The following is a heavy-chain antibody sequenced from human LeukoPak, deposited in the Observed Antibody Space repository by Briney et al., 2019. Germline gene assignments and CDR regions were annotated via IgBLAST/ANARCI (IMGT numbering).Heavy chain of an antibody. V-gene: IGHV3-11*01. Sequence: SGGSLSLSCAASGFTFSDYYMSWIRQAPGKGLEWVSYISSSGSTIYYADSVKGRFTISRDNAKNSLYLQMNSLRAEDTAVYYCARDGPWDTAMVSEILDYWGQGTLVTVSS. D-gene: IGHD5-18*01. J-gene: IGHJ4*02. CDR2: ISSSGSTI. CDR1: GFTFSDYY. CDR3: ARDGPWDTAMVSEILDY.